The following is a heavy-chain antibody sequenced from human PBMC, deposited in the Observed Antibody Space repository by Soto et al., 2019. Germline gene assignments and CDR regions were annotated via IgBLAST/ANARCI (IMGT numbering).Heavy chain of an antibody. CDR2: ISYDGSNK. V-gene: IGHV3-30-3*01. D-gene: IGHD6-6*01. CDR1: GSTFSSYA. J-gene: IGHJ6*02. CDR3: AYSSSGAYGMDV. Sequence: PGGSLRLSCAASGSTFSSYAMHWVRQAPGKGLEWVAVISYDGSNKYYADSVKGRFTISRDNSKNTLYLQMNSLRAEDTAVYYCAYSSSGAYGMDVWGQGTTVTVSS.